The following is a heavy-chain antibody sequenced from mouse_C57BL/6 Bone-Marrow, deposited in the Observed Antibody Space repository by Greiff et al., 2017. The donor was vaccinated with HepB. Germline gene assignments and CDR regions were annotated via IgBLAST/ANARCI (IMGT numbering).Heavy chain of an antibody. Sequence: EVQLQESGPELVKPGASVKIPCKASGYTFTDYNMDWVNQSHGKSLEWIGDINPNNGGTIYNQKFKGKDTFTVDKSYSTAYMKLRILTTEDTAVYNCARGGYSTYPFPYCDYWGQGTTLTVSS. CDR1: GYTFTDYN. CDR2: INPNNGGT. J-gene: IGHJ2*01. V-gene: IGHV1-18*01. CDR3: ARGGYSTYPFPYCDY.